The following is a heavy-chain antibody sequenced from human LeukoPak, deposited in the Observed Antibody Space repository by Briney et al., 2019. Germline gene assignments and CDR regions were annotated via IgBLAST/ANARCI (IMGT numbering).Heavy chain of an antibody. CDR1: GGSFSGYY. V-gene: IGHV4-34*01. CDR3: ARGRTGAAALDF. J-gene: IGHJ4*02. D-gene: IGHD2-2*01. Sequence: SETLSLTCAVYGGSFSGYYWSWIRQPPGKGLEWIGEINHSGSTNYNPSLKSRVTISVDTSKNQFSLKLTSVTAADTAMYHCARGRTGAAALDFWGPGTLVTVSS. CDR2: INHSGST.